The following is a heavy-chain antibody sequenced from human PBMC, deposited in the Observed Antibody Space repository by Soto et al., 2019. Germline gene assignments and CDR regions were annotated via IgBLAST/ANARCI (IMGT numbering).Heavy chain of an antibody. CDR1: GFTFSSYA. CDR3: AKNRITMIVVVTPHAFDI. Sequence: EVQLLESGGGSVQPGGSLRLSCAASGFTFSSYAMSWVRQAPGKGLEWVSAISGSGGSTYYADSVKGRFTISRDNSKNTLYLQMNSLRAEDTAVYYCAKNRITMIVVVTPHAFDIWGQGTMVTVSS. V-gene: IGHV3-23*01. J-gene: IGHJ3*02. CDR2: ISGSGGST. D-gene: IGHD3-22*01.